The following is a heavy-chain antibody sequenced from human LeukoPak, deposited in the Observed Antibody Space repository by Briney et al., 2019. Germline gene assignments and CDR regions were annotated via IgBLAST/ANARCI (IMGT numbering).Heavy chain of an antibody. V-gene: IGHV4-59*01. CDR2: IYYSGST. CDR1: GGSISSYY. J-gene: IGHJ6*03. CDR3: ARETLRCSGGSCYSPGYMDV. Sequence: SETLSLTCTVSGGSISSYYWSWIRQPPGKGLEWIGYIYYSGSTNYNPSLKGRVTISVDTSKNQFSLKLSSVTAADTAVYYCARETLRCSGGSCYSPGYMDVWGKGTTVTISS. D-gene: IGHD2-15*01.